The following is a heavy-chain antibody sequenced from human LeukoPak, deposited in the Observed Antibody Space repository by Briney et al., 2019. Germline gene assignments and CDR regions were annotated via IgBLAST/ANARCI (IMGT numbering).Heavy chain of an antibody. Sequence: GGSLGLSCEASGITLSHYAMSWVRQAPGKGLEWVSAISGSGANIYHADFVKGRFTISRDNYKNSLYLQMNSLRVEDTAVYYCASGGVVYGACCDFWGQGTLVTVSS. V-gene: IGHV3-23*01. J-gene: IGHJ4*02. D-gene: IGHD3-16*01. CDR2: ISGSGANI. CDR1: GITLSHYA. CDR3: ASGGVVYGACCDF.